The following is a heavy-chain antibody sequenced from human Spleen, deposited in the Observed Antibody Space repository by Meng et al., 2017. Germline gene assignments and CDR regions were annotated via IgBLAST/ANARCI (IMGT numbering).Heavy chain of an antibody. Sequence: VWLVPSGGEVQKPGASVKVSCKASGYTFPDYWLHWVRRAPGQGLEWMGRINPKSGDTHYAQRFQGRVTMTGDTSISTAYMELSGLRSDDTAMYYCARDEDISAAGKLFGDYWGQGTLVTVSS. CDR2: INPKSGDT. D-gene: IGHD6-13*01. CDR1: GYTFPDYW. CDR3: ARDEDISAAGKLFGDY. J-gene: IGHJ4*02. V-gene: IGHV1-2*06.